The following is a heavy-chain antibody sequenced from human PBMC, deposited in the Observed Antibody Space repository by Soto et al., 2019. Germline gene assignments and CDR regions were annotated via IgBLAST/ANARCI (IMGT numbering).Heavy chain of an antibody. CDR3: ASSYSGYLDN. J-gene: IGHJ4*02. CDR1: GGSMSSGAYY. D-gene: IGHD3-22*01. V-gene: IGHV4-31*03. Sequence: SETLSLTCSVSGGSMSSGAYYWNWIRQHPVKGLEWIAYIYHTGNTYYNPSLRSRTTISVDTSENQFSLKLTSVNDAETAVYYRASSYSGYLDNWGQRTLVTVSS. CDR2: IYHTGNT.